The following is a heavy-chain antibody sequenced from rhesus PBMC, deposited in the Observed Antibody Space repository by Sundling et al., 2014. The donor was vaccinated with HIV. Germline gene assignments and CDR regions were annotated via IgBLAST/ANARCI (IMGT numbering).Heavy chain of an antibody. V-gene: IGHV4-165*01. D-gene: IGHD3-22*01. CDR3: ARERGLTWSDSMYGLDS. Sequence: QVHLQESGPGLVKSSETLSLTCAVSGGSLSGYYWSWIRQSPGKGLEWIGYISGSVGNTYSNPSLKSRVTISTDTSKNQFSLKLTSVTAADTAVYYCARERGLTWSDSMYGLDSWGQGVVVTVSS. CDR1: GGSLSGYY. CDR2: ISGSVGNT. J-gene: IGHJ6*01.